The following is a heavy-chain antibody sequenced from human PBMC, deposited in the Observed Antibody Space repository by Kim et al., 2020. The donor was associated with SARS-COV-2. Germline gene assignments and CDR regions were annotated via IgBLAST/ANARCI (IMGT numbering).Heavy chain of an antibody. CDR1: GGSISSGGYS. V-gene: IGHV4-30-2*01. D-gene: IGHD5-18*01. CDR3: ARGGVDTAMVFDY. J-gene: IGHJ4*02. Sequence: SETLSLTCAVSGGSISSGGYSWSWIRQPPGKGLEWIGYIYHSGSTYYNPSLKSRVTISVDRSKNQFSLKLSSVTAADTAVYYCARGGVDTAMVFDYWGQGTLVTVSS. CDR2: IYHSGST.